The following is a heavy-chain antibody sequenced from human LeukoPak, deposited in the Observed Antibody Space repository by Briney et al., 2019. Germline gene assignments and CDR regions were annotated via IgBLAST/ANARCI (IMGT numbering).Heavy chain of an antibody. CDR1: GYTFTSYA. CDR2: INAGNGNT. J-gene: IGHJ5*02. V-gene: IGHV1-3*01. Sequence: ASVKVSCKASGYTFTSYAMHWVRQAPGQRLEWMGWINAGNGNTKYSQKFQGRVTITRDTSASTAYMELSSLRSEDTAVYYCATWVGTGDNWFDPWGQGTLVTVSS. CDR3: ATWVGTGDNWFDP. D-gene: IGHD1-1*01.